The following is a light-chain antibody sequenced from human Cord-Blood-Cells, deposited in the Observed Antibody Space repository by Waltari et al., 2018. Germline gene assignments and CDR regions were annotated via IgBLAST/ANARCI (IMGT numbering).Light chain of an antibody. V-gene: IGKV1-39*01. CDR1: QSISSY. CDR3: QQSYSTLYS. J-gene: IGKJ2*03. CDR2: AAS. Sequence: DIQMTQSPFSLSASVGDRVTITCRASQSISSYFNWYQQKPGKAPKLLIYAASSLQSGVPSRFSGSGSVTDFTLTISSLQPEDCATYYCQQSYSTLYSFGQGTKLEIK.